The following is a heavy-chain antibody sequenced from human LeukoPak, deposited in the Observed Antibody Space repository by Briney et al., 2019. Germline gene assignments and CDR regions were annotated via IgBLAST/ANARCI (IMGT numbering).Heavy chain of an antibody. J-gene: IGHJ4*02. Sequence: GGSLRLSCAASGFTFSSYSMNWVRQAPGKGLEWVSSISSSSSYIYYADSVKGRFTISRDNAKNSLYLQMNSLRAEDTAVYYCAREIKSSGSNYFDYWGQGTLVTVSS. V-gene: IGHV3-21*01. CDR2: ISSSSSYI. D-gene: IGHD6-25*01. CDR1: GFTFSSYS. CDR3: AREIKSSGSNYFDY.